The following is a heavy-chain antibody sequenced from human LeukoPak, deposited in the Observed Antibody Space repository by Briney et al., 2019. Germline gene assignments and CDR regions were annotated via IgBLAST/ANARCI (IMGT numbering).Heavy chain of an antibody. CDR1: GFTFSSYS. Sequence: GGSLRLSCAASGFTFSSYSMNWVRQAPVKALEWVSSISSSSSYIYYADSVKGRFTISRDNAKNSLYLQMNSLRAEDTAVYYCARALYCSSTSCYYDYWGQGTLVTASS. J-gene: IGHJ4*02. CDR2: ISSSSSYI. V-gene: IGHV3-21*01. D-gene: IGHD2-2*01. CDR3: ARALYCSSTSCYYDY.